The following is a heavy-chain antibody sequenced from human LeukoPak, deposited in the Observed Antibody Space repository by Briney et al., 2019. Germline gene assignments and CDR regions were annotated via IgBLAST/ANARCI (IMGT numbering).Heavy chain of an antibody. J-gene: IGHJ3*02. Sequence: GGSLGLSCAASEFTFSSHAMIWVRQAPGKGLEWVSSITSSNSDIFYADSVKGRFTISRDNAKNSLYLQMNSLRAEDTALYYCAKDRATTVVTLDAFDIWGQGTMVTVSS. CDR2: ITSSNSDI. CDR3: AKDRATTVVTLDAFDI. V-gene: IGHV3-21*04. CDR1: EFTFSSHA. D-gene: IGHD4-23*01.